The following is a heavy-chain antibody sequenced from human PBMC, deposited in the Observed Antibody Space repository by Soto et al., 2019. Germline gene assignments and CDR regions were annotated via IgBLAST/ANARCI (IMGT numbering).Heavy chain of an antibody. J-gene: IGHJ4*02. Sequence: QVQVVQSGAEVKKPGSSVKVSCKASGGSFSRYGISWVRQAPGQGLEWMGGIIPMFGTPNYAQKFRDRVTINADASTSTAYMDLSSLGSDDTAVYYCARGTSHYNYAHVWYWGQGILVTVSS. V-gene: IGHV1-69*01. CDR3: ARGTSHYNYAHVWY. CDR1: GGSFSRYG. D-gene: IGHD3-16*01. CDR2: IIPMFGTP.